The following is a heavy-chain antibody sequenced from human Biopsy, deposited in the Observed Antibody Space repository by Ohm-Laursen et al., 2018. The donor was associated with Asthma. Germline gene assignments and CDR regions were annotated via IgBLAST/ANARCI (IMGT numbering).Heavy chain of an antibody. CDR1: VLTFSSYG. J-gene: IGHJ4*02. D-gene: IGHD3-3*01. V-gene: IGHV3-30*03. CDR3: ARQVKSTVFGVSYKKFDF. CDR2: ISNDGANK. Sequence: SLRLSCSAASVLTFSSYGMVWVRLAPGKGLEWVALISNDGANKFYADSVQGRFTISRDNSKNTLYLQMHSLKIEDTAVYFCARQVKSTVFGVSYKKFDFWGQGTLVAVSS.